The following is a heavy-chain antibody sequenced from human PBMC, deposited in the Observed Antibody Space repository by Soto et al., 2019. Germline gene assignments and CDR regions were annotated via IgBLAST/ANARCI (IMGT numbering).Heavy chain of an antibody. Sequence: GSSEKTSGKAAGYSYPSYGVRWMNQPRRQGLEWMGWISAYNGNTIYAKKLQGRVTMTTDTCTSTAYMELRCLRSEDTAVYSCARGIAAAGTGWCDPSDRVTL. CDR3: ARGIAAAGTGWCDP. J-gene: IGHJ5*02. D-gene: IGHD6-13*01. CDR1: GYSYPSYG. V-gene: IGHV1-18*04. CDR2: ISAYNGNT.